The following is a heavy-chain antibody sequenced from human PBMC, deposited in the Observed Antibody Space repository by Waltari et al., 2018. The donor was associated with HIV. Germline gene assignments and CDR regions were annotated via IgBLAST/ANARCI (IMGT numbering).Heavy chain of an antibody. CDR3: ARQGGYDILTGYYTYFDY. D-gene: IGHD3-9*01. J-gene: IGHJ4*02. Sequence: QLQLQESGPGLVKPSATLSLTCPVSGGSISSSSYYWGWIRQPPGKGLEWIGSIYYSGSTYYNPSLKSRVTISVDTSKNQFSLKLSSVTAADTAVYYCARQGGYDILTGYYTYFDYWGQGTLVTVSS. CDR1: GGSISSSSYY. V-gene: IGHV4-39*01. CDR2: IYYSGST.